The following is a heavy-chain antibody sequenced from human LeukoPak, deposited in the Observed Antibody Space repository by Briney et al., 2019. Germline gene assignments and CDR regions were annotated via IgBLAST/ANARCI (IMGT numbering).Heavy chain of an antibody. J-gene: IGHJ4*02. V-gene: IGHV3-30*18. CDR1: GFTFSIYG. CDR3: AKAAVYSRNWTPFDD. D-gene: IGHD6-13*01. CDR2: MLADETYI. Sequence: GRSLRLSCAASGFTFSIYGMHWVRQAPGKGLEWVALMLADETYIYYADSVKGRFTISRDNSRNTLFLQMSSLRADDTAVYYCAKAAVYSRNWTPFDDWGQGTLVTVSS.